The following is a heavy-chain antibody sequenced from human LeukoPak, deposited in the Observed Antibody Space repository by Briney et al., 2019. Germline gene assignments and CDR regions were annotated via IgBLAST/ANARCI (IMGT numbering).Heavy chain of an antibody. CDR3: AKDYGDYPLSFDC. CDR2: IHHSGSA. CDR1: GYSISSGYY. V-gene: IGHV4-38-2*02. Sequence: PSETLSLTCTVSGYSISSGYYWGWIRQLPGKGLEWIGSIHHSGSAYYNPSLGSRVTISVDTSKNQFSLKLSSVTAADTAVYYCAKDYGDYPLSFDCWGQGALVTVSS. D-gene: IGHD4-17*01. J-gene: IGHJ4*02.